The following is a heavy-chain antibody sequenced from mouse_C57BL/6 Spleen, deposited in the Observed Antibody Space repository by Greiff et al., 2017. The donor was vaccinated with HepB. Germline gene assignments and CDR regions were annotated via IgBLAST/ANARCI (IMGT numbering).Heavy chain of an antibody. CDR3: TSERSMVFDY. V-gene: IGHV1-52*01. J-gene: IGHJ2*01. Sequence: QVQLQQPGAELVRPGSSVKLSCKASGYTFTSYWMHWVKQRPIQGLEWIGNIYPSDSETHYNQKFKDKATLTVDKSSSTAYMQLRSLTSEDSAVYYCTSERSMVFDYWGQGTTLTVAS. D-gene: IGHD2-10*02. CDR2: IYPSDSET. CDR1: GYTFTSYW.